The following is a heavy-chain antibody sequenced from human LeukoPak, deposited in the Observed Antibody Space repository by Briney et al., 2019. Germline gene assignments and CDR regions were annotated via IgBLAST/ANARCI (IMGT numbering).Heavy chain of an antibody. Sequence: GGSLRLSCAASGFSFNNVWMSWVRQVPGKGLEWVGHIKSKPDGGTTECAAPVKGRFTISRDDSRNTLYLQMNSLRTEDTAVYYCTSLGATGFYAFDYWGQGTLVTVSS. CDR2: IKSKPDGGTT. J-gene: IGHJ4*02. CDR1: GFSFNNVW. D-gene: IGHD2/OR15-2a*01. V-gene: IGHV3-15*01. CDR3: TSLGATGFYAFDY.